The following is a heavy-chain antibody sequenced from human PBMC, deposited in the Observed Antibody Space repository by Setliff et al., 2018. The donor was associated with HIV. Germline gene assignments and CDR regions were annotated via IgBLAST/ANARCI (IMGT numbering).Heavy chain of an antibody. D-gene: IGHD3-3*01. CDR2: MNHSGSR. CDR3: ARINVLQFLEWSAKEGPFYY. CDR1: GGSVSGYY. J-gene: IGHJ4*02. Sequence: PSETMSLTCAVYGGSVSGYYWSWIRQPPGKGLEWIGEMNHSGSRKYNPSLKSRVTMSVDTSKRQFSLNLTSVTAADTAVYYCARINVLQFLEWSAKEGPFYYWGQGTPVTVSS. V-gene: IGHV4-34*01.